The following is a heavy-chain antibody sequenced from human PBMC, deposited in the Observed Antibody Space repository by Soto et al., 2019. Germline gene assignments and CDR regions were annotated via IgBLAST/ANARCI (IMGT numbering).Heavy chain of an antibody. CDR1: GFSISSGGYY. Sequence: SETLSLTCPVSGFSISSGGYYWSWIRQHPGKGLEWIGYIYYSGSTYYNPSLKSRVTISVDTSKNQFSLKLSSVTAADTAVYYCASSPREQLVHLDYWGQGTLVTVSS. V-gene: IGHV4-31*03. CDR3: ASSPREQLVHLDY. J-gene: IGHJ4*02. CDR2: IYYSGST. D-gene: IGHD6-13*01.